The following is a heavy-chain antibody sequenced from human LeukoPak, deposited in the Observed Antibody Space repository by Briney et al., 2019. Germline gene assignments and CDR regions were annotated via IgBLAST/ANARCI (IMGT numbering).Heavy chain of an antibody. J-gene: IGHJ6*04. Sequence: GGSLRLSCAASGFTFSSYALSWVRQAPGKGLEWVSAISGSGSSTYYADSVKGRFTISRSNSKNTLYPQMNSLRAEDTAVYYCAKDRVVVPAAIGYYYGMGVWGKGTTVTVSS. CDR2: ISGSGSST. CDR3: AKDRVVVPAAIGYYYGMGV. D-gene: IGHD2-2*02. CDR1: GFTFSSYA. V-gene: IGHV3-23*01.